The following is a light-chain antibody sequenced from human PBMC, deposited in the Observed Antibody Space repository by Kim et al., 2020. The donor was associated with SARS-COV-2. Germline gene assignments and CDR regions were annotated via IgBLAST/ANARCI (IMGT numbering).Light chain of an antibody. CDR2: KAS. Sequence: ASVGDRVTITCRASQSINTRLAWYQQKPGKAPKLLISKASSLESGVPSRFSGSGSGTEFTLPISSLQPDDFATYYCQRYDTYSKTFGQGTKVDIK. CDR3: QRYDTYSKT. J-gene: IGKJ1*01. CDR1: QSINTR. V-gene: IGKV1-5*03.